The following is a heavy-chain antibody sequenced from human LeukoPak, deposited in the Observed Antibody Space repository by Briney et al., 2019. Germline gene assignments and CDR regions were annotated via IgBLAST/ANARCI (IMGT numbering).Heavy chain of an antibody. CDR3: ARRGAAVAGPFDY. Sequence: PGGSLRLSCAASGFPFSSYSMNWVRQAPGKGLEWVSSISSGTSFIYYADSVKGRFTISRDNAKNSLYLQMNSLRAEDTAVYYCARRGAAVAGPFDYWGQGTLVTVSS. CDR1: GFPFSSYS. J-gene: IGHJ4*02. CDR2: ISSGTSFI. D-gene: IGHD6-19*01. V-gene: IGHV3-21*01.